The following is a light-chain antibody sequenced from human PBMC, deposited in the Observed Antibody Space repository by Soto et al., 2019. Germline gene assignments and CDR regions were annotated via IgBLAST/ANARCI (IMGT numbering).Light chain of an antibody. Sequence: QSALTQPPSASGSPGQSVTISCTGTSSDVGGYNYVSWYQQHPGKAPKLMIYEVSKRPSGVPDRFSGSKSGNTASLTVSGLQAEDEADYYCSSYAGSNLNYVFGTGTKLTVL. CDR3: SSYAGSNLNYV. J-gene: IGLJ1*01. CDR1: SSDVGGYNY. V-gene: IGLV2-8*01. CDR2: EVS.